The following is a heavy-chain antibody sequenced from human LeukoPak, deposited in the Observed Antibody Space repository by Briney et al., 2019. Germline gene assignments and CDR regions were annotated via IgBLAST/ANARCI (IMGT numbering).Heavy chain of an antibody. J-gene: IGHJ6*03. CDR2: MNPNSGNT. CDR1: GYTFTSYD. Sequence: GASVKVSCKASGYTFTSYDINWVRQATGQGLEWMGWMNPNSGNTGYAQKFQGRVTITRNTSISTAYMELSSLRSEDTAVYYCARGLQGHDYSNYYYYMDVWGKGTTVTVSS. D-gene: IGHD4-11*01. CDR3: ARGLQGHDYSNYYYYMDV. V-gene: IGHV1-8*03.